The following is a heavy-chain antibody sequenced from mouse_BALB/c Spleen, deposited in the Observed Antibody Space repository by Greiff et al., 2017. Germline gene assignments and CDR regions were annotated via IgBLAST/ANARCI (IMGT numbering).Heavy chain of an antibody. Sequence: VQLQQSGPELVKPGASVKMSCKASGYTFTSYVMHWVKQKPRQGLEWIGYINPYNDGTKYNEKFKGKATLTSDKSSSTAYMELSSLTSEDSAVYYCARSETARATGFAYWGQGTLVTVSA. J-gene: IGHJ3*01. CDR3: ARSETARATGFAY. CDR2: INPYNDGT. V-gene: IGHV1-14*01. CDR1: GYTFTSYV. D-gene: IGHD3-2*01.